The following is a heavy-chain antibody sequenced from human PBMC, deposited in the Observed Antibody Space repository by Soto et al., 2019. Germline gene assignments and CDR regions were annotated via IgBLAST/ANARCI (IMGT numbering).Heavy chain of an antibody. CDR2: ISSSSTYI. V-gene: IGHV3-21*01. J-gene: IGHJ4*02. D-gene: IGHD3-9*01. CDR1: GFTFSSYS. CDR3: ARGEGYFDWSAPRY. Sequence: EVQLVESGGGLVKPGGSLRLSCAASGFTFSSYSRHWVRQAPGKGLEWVSSISSSSTYIKYADSVKGRFTISRDNAKNSLYLQMNSLRAEVTAVYYCARGEGYFDWSAPRYWGQGTLVTVSS.